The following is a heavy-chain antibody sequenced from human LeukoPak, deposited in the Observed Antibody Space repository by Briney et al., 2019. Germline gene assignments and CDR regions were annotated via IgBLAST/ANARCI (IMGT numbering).Heavy chain of an antibody. D-gene: IGHD1-26*01. J-gene: IGHJ6*02. V-gene: IGHV4-34*03. CDR1: GGSFSGYY. Sequence: SETLSLTCAVYGGSFSGYYWSWIRQPPGKGLEWIGEINHSGSTNYNPSLKSRVTISVDTSKNQFSLKLSSVTAADTAVYYPIVGPLTNQNYGMDVWGQGTTVTVSS. CDR2: INHSGST. CDR3: IVGPLTNQNYGMDV.